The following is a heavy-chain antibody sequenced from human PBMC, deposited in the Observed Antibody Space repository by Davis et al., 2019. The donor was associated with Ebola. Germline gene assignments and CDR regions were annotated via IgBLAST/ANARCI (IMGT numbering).Heavy chain of an antibody. CDR3: AKDKRSRVSAEYFQH. V-gene: IGHV3-23*01. Sequence: GESLKISCAASGFTFGLSAMSWVRQAPGKGLEWVSAISGSGGSTYYADSVKGRFTISRDNSKNTLYLQMNSLRAEDTAVYYCAKDKRSRVSAEYFQHWGQGTLVTVSS. D-gene: IGHD6-13*01. CDR1: GFTFGLSA. CDR2: ISGSGGST. J-gene: IGHJ1*01.